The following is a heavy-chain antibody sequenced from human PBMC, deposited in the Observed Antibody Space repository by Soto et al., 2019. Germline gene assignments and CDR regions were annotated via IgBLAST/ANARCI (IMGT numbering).Heavy chain of an antibody. Sequence: LSLTCTVSGGSISSSSYYWGWIRQPPGKGLEWIGSIYYSGSTYYNPSLKSRVTISVDTSKNQFSLKLSSVTAADTAVYYCARGRDFWSGYGSMDVWGKGTTVTVSS. J-gene: IGHJ6*03. CDR1: GGSISSSSYY. V-gene: IGHV4-39*01. CDR3: ARGRDFWSGYGSMDV. CDR2: IYYSGST. D-gene: IGHD3-3*01.